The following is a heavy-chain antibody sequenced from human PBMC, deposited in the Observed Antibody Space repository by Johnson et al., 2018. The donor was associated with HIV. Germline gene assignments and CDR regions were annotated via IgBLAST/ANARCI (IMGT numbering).Heavy chain of an antibody. CDR2: ISYGGNNK. CDR3: ASISLGAFDI. CDR1: AFTSSSYS. J-gene: IGHJ3*02. V-gene: IGHV3-30*14. Sequence: QVQLVESGGGVVQPGRSLRLSCAASAFTSSSYSMHWVRQAPGKGLEWVAVISYGGNNKYYADSVKGRFTISRDNSKNTLYLQMGSLRAEDMAVYFCASISLGAFDIWGQGTLVTVSS.